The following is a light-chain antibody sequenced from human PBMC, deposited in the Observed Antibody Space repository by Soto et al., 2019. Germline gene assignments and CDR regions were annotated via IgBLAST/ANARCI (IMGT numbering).Light chain of an antibody. CDR2: DAS. J-gene: IGKJ4*01. V-gene: IGKV1-9*01. Sequence: DIQLTQSPSFLSASVGDRVTLSCRASQGISSYLAWYQQKPGKAPKLLIYDASSFESGVPSRFSGSGSGTEFTLTISSLQPDDFATYYCQQYNSYPLTFGGGTKVDI. CDR1: QGISSY. CDR3: QQYNSYPLT.